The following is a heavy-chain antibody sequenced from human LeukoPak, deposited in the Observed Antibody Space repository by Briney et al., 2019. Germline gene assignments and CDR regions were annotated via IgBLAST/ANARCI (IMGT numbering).Heavy chain of an antibody. CDR3: ARESLLPWVYDSSGNDAFDI. Sequence: SQTLSLTCAISGDSVSSNSAAWNWIRQSPSRGLEWLGRTYYRSKWYNDYAVSVKSRITINPDTSKNQFSLQLNSVTPEDTAVYYCARESLLPWVYDSSGNDAFDIWGQGTMVTVSS. CDR1: GDSVSSNSAA. D-gene: IGHD3-22*01. J-gene: IGHJ3*02. CDR2: TYYRSKWYN. V-gene: IGHV6-1*01.